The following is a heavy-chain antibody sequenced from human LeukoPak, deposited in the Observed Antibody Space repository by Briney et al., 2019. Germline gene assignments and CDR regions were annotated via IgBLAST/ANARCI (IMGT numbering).Heavy chain of an antibody. V-gene: IGHV1-18*01. CDR2: ISAHNYNT. Sequence: ASVTDSFQATGYTFLNYDFNWVRPAPGQGLAWMGWISAHNYNTKYAQRFQGRVTMTADTSTTTAYMELRSLRSDDTAVYYCARVADDGSGSHLFDYWGQGTLVAVSS. CDR3: ARVADDGSGSHLFDY. D-gene: IGHD3-10*01. CDR1: GYTFLNYD. J-gene: IGHJ4*02.